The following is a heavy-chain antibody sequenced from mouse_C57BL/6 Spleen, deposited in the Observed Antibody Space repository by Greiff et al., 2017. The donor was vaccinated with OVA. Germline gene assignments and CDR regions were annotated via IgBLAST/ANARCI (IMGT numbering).Heavy chain of an antibody. V-gene: IGHV5-17*01. D-gene: IGHD1-1*01. CDR2: ISSGSSTF. J-gene: IGHJ1*03. CDR1: GFTFSDYG. Sequence: EVQRVESGGGLVKPGGSLKLSCAASGFTFSDYGMHWVRQAPEKGLEWVAYISSGSSTFYYADTVKGRFTISRDNAKNTLFLQMTSLRSEDTAMYYCARPDYYGSSYWYFDVWGTGTTVTVSS. CDR3: ARPDYYGSSYWYFDV.